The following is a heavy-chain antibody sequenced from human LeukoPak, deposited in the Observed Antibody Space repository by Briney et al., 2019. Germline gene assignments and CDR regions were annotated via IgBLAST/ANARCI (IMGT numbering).Heavy chain of an antibody. CDR3: ARPISWARGAFDI. J-gene: IGHJ3*02. CDR1: GYSISSGYY. CDR2: IYHSGST. Sequence: PSETLSLTCAVSGYSISSGYYWGWIRQPPGEGLEWIGSIYHSGSTYYNPSLKSRGTISVDTSKIQFSLKLSSVTAADTAVYYCARPISWARGAFDIWGQGTMVTVSS. V-gene: IGHV4-38-2*01. D-gene: IGHD1-26*01.